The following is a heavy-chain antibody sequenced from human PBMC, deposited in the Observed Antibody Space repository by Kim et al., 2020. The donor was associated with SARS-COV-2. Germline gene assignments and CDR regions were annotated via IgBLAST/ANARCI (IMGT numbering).Heavy chain of an antibody. D-gene: IGHD3-10*01. J-gene: IGHJ6*02. CDR1: GFTFDDYA. Sequence: GGSLRLSCAASGFTFDDYAMHWVRQAPGKGLEWVSGISWNSGSIGYADSVKGRFTISRDNAKNSLYLQMNSLRAEDTALYYCAKDMIIGIIMVQGAMDVWGQGTTVTVSS. CDR3: AKDMIIGIIMVQGAMDV. CDR2: ISWNSGSI. V-gene: IGHV3-9*01.